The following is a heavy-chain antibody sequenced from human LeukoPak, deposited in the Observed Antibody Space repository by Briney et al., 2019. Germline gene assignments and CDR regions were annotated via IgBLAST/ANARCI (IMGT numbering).Heavy chain of an antibody. CDR2: IYYSGST. V-gene: IGHV4-39*07. CDR1: GGSISSSSYY. Sequence: PSETLSLTCTVSGGSISSSSYYWGWIRQPPGKGLEWIGYIYYSGSTYYNPSLKSRVTISVDTSKNQFSLKLSSVTAADTAVYYCARGLRLRIAVAGTQPRGIDAFDIWGQGTMVTVSS. J-gene: IGHJ3*02. CDR3: ARGLRLRIAVAGTQPRGIDAFDI. D-gene: IGHD6-19*01.